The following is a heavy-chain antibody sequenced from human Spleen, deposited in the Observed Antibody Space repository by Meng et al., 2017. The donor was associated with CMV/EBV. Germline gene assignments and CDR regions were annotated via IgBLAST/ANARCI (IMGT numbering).Heavy chain of an antibody. CDR3: AKDRLSKGYYYYYGMDV. Sequence: GGSLRLSCAASGFTFSSYSMNWVRQAPGKGLEWVSSISSSSSYIYYADSVKGRFTISRDNAKNSLYLQMNSLRAEDTALYYCAKDRLSKGYYYYYGMDVWGQGTTVTVSS. J-gene: IGHJ6*02. D-gene: IGHD4-11*01. CDR2: ISSSSSYI. CDR1: GFTFSSYS. V-gene: IGHV3-21*04.